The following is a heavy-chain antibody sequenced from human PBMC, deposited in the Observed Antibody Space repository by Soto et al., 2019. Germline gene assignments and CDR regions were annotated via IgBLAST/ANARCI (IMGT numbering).Heavy chain of an antibody. V-gene: IGHV3-30*18. Sequence: QVQLVESGGGVVQPGRSLRLSCAASGFTFSNYGMNWVRQAPGKGLEWVALISYDGSNKYYAGSVKGRFTISRDNSKNTLYVQMNSLRAEDTAVYYCAKDRGFAAANYYYYGMDVWGQGTTVTVSS. CDR2: ISYDGSNK. CDR1: GFTFSNYG. D-gene: IGHD2-2*01. J-gene: IGHJ6*02. CDR3: AKDRGFAAANYYYYGMDV.